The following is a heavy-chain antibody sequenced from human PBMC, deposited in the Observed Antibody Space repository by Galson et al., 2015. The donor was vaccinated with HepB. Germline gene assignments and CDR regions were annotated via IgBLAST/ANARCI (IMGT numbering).Heavy chain of an antibody. CDR3: ALGCTAGVCYPTPYYSHFYMDV. CDR1: GGTFSSYP. D-gene: IGHD2-8*02. Sequence: SVKVSCKASGGTFSSYPISWVRQAPGQRLEWMGGIIPIFGTPNSAPRFQGRVTITADESTSTAHMELSSLRSEDTAVYYCALGCTAGVCYPTPYYSHFYMDVWGKGTTVTVSS. CDR2: IIPIFGTP. V-gene: IGHV1-69*13. J-gene: IGHJ6*03.